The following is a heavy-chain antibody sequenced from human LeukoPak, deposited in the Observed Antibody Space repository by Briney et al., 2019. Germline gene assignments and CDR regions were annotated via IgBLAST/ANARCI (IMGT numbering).Heavy chain of an antibody. CDR1: GGSISSYY. CDR3: ARRGSSSWYFDY. V-gene: IGHV4-59*08. D-gene: IGHD6-13*01. J-gene: IGHJ4*02. CDR2: IYYSGSP. Sequence: SGTLSLTCTVSGGSISSYYWSWIRQPPGKGLEWLGYIYYSGSPNYNPSLKSRVTISVDTSKNQFSLKLSSVTAADTAVYYCARRGSSSWYFDYWGQGTLVTVSS.